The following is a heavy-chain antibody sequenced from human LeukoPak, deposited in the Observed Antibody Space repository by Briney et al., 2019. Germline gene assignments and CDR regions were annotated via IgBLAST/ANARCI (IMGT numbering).Heavy chain of an antibody. CDR2: MNPNSGNT. J-gene: IGHJ4*02. D-gene: IGHD3-9*01. CDR1: GYTFTSSD. V-gene: IGHV1-8*01. Sequence: ASVKVSCKASGYTFTSSDINWVRQATGQGLEWMGWMNPNSGNTGYAQKFQGRVTMTRNTSISTAYMELSRLRSDDTAVYYCARGPYDILSGYYFDYWGQGTLVTVSS. CDR3: ARGPYDILSGYYFDY.